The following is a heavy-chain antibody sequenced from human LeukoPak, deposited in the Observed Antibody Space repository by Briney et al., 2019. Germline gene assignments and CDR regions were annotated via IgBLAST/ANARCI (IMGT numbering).Heavy chain of an antibody. CDR2: IIPIFGTA. J-gene: IGHJ6*03. V-gene: IGHV1-69*05. D-gene: IGHD2-2*01. CDR3: ARAYGSTSFGDYYYYYYMDV. CDR1: GGTFSSYA. Sequence: SVNVSCKASGGTFSSYAISWVRQAPGQGLEWMGGIIPIFGTANYAQKFQGRVTITTDESTSTAYMELSSLRSEDTAVYYCARAYGSTSFGDYYYYYYMDVWGKGTTVTVSS.